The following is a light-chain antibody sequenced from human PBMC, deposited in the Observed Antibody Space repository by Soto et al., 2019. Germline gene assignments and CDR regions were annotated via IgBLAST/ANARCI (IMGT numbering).Light chain of an antibody. Sequence: QSVLTPPPSASGTPGQRVTISCSGYSSTVGSNHVYWYQKFPGMAPKLLISKNNQRPSGVPDRFSGSKSGTSASLAISGLRSEDEADYDCAAWDDNFSTYVFGSGTKLTVL. CDR3: AAWDDNFSTYV. V-gene: IGLV1-47*01. J-gene: IGLJ1*01. CDR1: SSTVGSNH. CDR2: KNN.